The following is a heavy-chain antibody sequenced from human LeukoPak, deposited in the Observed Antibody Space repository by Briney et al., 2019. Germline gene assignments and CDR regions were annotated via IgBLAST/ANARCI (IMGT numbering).Heavy chain of an antibody. Sequence: GASVKVSCKASGYTFTNCGISWVRQAPGQGLEWMGWISAYNGNTNYAKKLQGRVTMTTDTSTNTVYMELRSLRSDDTAVYYCARGEDYDSSGYYSNYWGQGTLVTVSS. CDR1: GYTFTNCG. V-gene: IGHV1-18*01. J-gene: IGHJ4*02. CDR3: ARGEDYDSSGYYSNY. CDR2: ISAYNGNT. D-gene: IGHD3-22*01.